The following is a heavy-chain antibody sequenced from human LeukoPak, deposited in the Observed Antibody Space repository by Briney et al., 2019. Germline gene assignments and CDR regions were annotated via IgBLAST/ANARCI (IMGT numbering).Heavy chain of an antibody. V-gene: IGHV3-30-3*01. J-gene: IGHJ4*02. D-gene: IGHD2-15*01. Sequence: GGSLRLSCAASGFTFSSYAMHWVRQAPGKGLEWVAVISYDGSNKYYADSMKGRFTISRDNSKNTLYLQMNSLRAEDTAVYYCARERGIVVVVAAIDYWGQGTLVTVSS. CDR1: GFTFSSYA. CDR2: ISYDGSNK. CDR3: ARERGIVVVVAAIDY.